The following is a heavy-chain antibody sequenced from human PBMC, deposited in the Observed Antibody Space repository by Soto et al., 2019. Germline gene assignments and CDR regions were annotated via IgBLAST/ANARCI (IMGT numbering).Heavy chain of an antibody. V-gene: IGHV3-30*18. CDR3: AKSAVGGDYGGSNGGGAYFDY. CDR2: ISYDGRKI. Sequence: PGGSLRLACEASGFIFSIYGMHWVRQAPGKGLEWVAVISYDGRKIYYADSVKGRVTLSRDSSRNTLYLQMNSLGAEDTAGFFCAKSAVGGDYGGSNGGGAYFDYWGQGTLVTVSS. D-gene: IGHD4-17*01. CDR1: GFIFSIYG. J-gene: IGHJ4*02.